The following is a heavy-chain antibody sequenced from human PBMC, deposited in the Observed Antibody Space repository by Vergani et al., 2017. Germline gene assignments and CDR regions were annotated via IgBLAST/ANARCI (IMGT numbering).Heavy chain of an antibody. J-gene: IGHJ3*02. CDR3: ARQLRPARSGILHAFDI. D-gene: IGHD1-1*01. V-gene: IGHV3-64*01. CDR2: IGNYGGSI. CDR1: GFTFTYHG. Sequence: EVNLVESGGGLVHPGGSLRLACATSGFTFTYHGLYWVRQGPGKGMEFVSGIGNYGGSIQYGNSVKGRFIISRDNSKRTVFLQMGSLPTEDTGVYYCARQLRPARSGILHAFDIWGHGTLVTVSS.